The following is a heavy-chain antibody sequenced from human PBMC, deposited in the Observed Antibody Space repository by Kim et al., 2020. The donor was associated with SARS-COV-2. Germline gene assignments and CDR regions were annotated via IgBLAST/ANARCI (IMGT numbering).Heavy chain of an antibody. Sequence: YSPSLKSRLTITKDTSKHQVVLTMTNMDPVYTATYYCAHIRIAAAIYFDYWGQGTLVTVSS. D-gene: IGHD6-13*01. CDR3: AHIRIAAAIYFDY. J-gene: IGHJ4*02. V-gene: IGHV2-5*01.